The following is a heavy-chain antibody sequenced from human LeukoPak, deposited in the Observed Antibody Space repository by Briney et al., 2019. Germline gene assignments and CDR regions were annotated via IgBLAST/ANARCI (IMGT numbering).Heavy chain of an antibody. D-gene: IGHD3-10*01. Sequence: SQTLSLTCAISGDSVSSNSAAWNWIRQSPSRGLEWLGRTYYRSKWYNDYAVSVKSRITINPDTSKNQFSLQLNSVTPEDTAVYYCARGLRLLWFGELLYFDYWGQGTLVTVSS. CDR3: ARGLRLLWFGELLYFDY. V-gene: IGHV6-1*01. J-gene: IGHJ4*02. CDR2: TYYRSKWYN. CDR1: GDSVSSNSAA.